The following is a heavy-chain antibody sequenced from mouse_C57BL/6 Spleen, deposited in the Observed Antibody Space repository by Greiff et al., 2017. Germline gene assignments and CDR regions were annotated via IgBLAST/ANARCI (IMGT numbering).Heavy chain of an antibody. CDR2: IYPGSGST. CDR3: ACLYYGSSPLDY. D-gene: IGHD1-1*01. V-gene: IGHV1-55*01. J-gene: IGHJ2*01. CDR1: GYTFTSYW. Sequence: QVQLQQPGAELVKPGASVKMSCKASGYTFTSYWITWVNQRPGQGLEWIGDIYPGSGSTNYNEKFKSKATLTVDTSSSTAYMQLSSLTSEDSAVYYCACLYYGSSPLDYWGQGTTLTVSS.